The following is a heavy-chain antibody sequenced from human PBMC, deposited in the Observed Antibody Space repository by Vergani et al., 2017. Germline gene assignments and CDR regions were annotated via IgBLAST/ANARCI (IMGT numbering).Heavy chain of an antibody. J-gene: IGHJ5*02. Sequence: QVQLVQSGAEVKKPGASVKVSCKASGYTFTGYYMHWVRQAPGQGLEWMGWINPNSGGTNYAKKFQGRVTMTRDTSISTAYMELSRRRSDDTAVYYCARDWSDYYDSSGYYYSGWFDPWGQGTLVTVSS. CDR3: ARDWSDYYDSSGYYYSGWFDP. CDR1: GYTFTGYY. V-gene: IGHV1-2*02. CDR2: INPNSGGT. D-gene: IGHD3-22*01.